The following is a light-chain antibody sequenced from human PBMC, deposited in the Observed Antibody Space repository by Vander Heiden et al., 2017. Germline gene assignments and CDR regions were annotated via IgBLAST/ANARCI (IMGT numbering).Light chain of an antibody. CDR3: SSYAGRNNVV. J-gene: IGLJ2*01. CDR2: DVS. CDR1: SRDVGGYNY. Sequence: SALPPPPSPPGSPGQSVTIACTGASRDVGGYNYVSWYQQHPGKAPKLIVYDVSERPSGVPDRFSGAKSGNTASLTVAGLQAEDEADYYCSSYAGRNNVVFGGGTKLTVL. V-gene: IGLV2-8*01.